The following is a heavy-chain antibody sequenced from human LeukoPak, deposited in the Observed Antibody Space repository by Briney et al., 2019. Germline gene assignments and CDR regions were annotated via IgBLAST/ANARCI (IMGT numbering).Heavy chain of an antibody. V-gene: IGHV4-30-4*01. CDR1: GGSITSGDYF. Sequence: SQTLSLTCTVSGGSITSGDYFWSWVRQPPGKGLEWVGYIHHSGSTFLNPSLRSRLSIALDTSKGQLSLTLGSVTAADTAVYYCARAPRCSGGGCFRPLDYWGQGTLVTVSS. J-gene: IGHJ4*02. CDR3: ARAPRCSGGGCFRPLDY. D-gene: IGHD2-15*01. CDR2: IHHSGST.